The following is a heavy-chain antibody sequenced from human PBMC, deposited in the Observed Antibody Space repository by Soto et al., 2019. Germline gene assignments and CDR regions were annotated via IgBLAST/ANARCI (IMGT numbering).Heavy chain of an antibody. J-gene: IGHJ6*03. CDR3: ASNIVVVPAAIKHYYYMDV. CDR1: GYTFTSYY. Sequence: QVQLVQSGAEVKKPGASVKVSCKASGYTFTSYYMHWVRQAPGQGLEGMGIINPSGGSTSYAQKVHGRVTMTRDPSTSTVYMELSSLRSEDTAVYYCASNIVVVPAAIKHYYYMDVWGKGTTVTVSS. V-gene: IGHV1-46*01. D-gene: IGHD2-2*01. CDR2: INPSGGST.